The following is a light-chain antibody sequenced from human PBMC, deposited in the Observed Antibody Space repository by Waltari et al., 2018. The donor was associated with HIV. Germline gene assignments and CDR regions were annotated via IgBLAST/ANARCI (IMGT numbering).Light chain of an antibody. CDR3: NSRDNNDNHVV. Sequence: SSELTQAPAVSVALGQTVRITCHGASLRSYYASWHQQKPGQAPVLVIYGKNNRPSGIPDRFSGSSSGNTASLTITGAQAEDEADYYCNSRDNNDNHVVFGGGTKVTVL. J-gene: IGLJ2*01. V-gene: IGLV3-19*01. CDR2: GKN. CDR1: SLRSYY.